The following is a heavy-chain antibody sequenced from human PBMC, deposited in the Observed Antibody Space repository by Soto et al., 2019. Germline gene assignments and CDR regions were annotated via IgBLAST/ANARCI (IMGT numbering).Heavy chain of an antibody. CDR1: GFSLTTSGVG. J-gene: IGHJ4*02. V-gene: IGHV2-5*02. CDR2: IYWDDVK. D-gene: IGHD3-3*01. CDR3: AYKVLRAVFGFVSTSAIYFDF. Sequence: QITLKESGPTVVRPTETLTLTCRFSGFSLTTSGVGVGWIRQSPGKAPECLALIYWDDVKRNSASLKSRLTFIKDSSKNQVVRTASDLYATHTATYYCAYKVLRAVFGFVSTSAIYFDFWCQGTPFAVSS.